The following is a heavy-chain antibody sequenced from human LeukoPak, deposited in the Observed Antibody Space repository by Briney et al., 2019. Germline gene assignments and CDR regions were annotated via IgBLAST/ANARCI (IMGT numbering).Heavy chain of an antibody. J-gene: IGHJ4*02. Sequence: GASVTVSCKVSGYTLTELSMHWVRQAPGKGLEWMGGFDPEDGETIYAQKLQGRVTMTEDTSTDTAYMELSSLRSEDTAVYYCATDDYGTGVGGYWGQETLVTVSS. CDR3: ATDDYGTGVGGY. D-gene: IGHD3-10*01. V-gene: IGHV1-24*01. CDR2: FDPEDGET. CDR1: GYTLTELS.